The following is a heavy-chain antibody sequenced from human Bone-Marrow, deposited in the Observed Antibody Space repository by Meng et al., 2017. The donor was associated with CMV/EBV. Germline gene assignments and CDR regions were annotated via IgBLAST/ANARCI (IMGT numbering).Heavy chain of an antibody. CDR2: ISSSSTI. J-gene: IGHJ4*02. D-gene: IGHD6-13*01. CDR3: ARAFVAAAGTRLADY. V-gene: IGHV3-69-1*01. Sequence: GESRKISCAASGCTFSDYYMNWVRQAPGKGLEWVLSISSSSTIYYADSVKGRFTIPRENAKNSLFLQMNSLRAEDTAVYYCARAFVAAAGTRLADYWGQGTLVTVSS. CDR1: GCTFSDYY.